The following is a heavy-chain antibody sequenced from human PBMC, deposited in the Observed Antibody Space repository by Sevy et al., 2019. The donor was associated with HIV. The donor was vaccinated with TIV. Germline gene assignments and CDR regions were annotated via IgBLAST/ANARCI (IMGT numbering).Heavy chain of an antibody. CDR3: EAIVTAGRDY. V-gene: IGHV3-23*01. CDR2: ISGSGGST. Sequence: GGSLRLSCAASGFIFSSYVMSWVRQAPGKGLEWVSTISGSGGSTYYADSVKGRFTISRDNSKNTLDLQMNSLRAEDTAVYYCEAIVTAGRDYWGQGTLVTVSS. D-gene: IGHD2-2*01. CDR1: GFIFSSYV. J-gene: IGHJ4*02.